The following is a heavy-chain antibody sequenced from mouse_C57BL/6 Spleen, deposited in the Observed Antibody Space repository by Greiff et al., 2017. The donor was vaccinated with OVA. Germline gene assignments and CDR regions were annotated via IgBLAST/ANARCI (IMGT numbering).Heavy chain of an antibody. V-gene: IGHV5-4*01. CDR3: ARDKDYDGRDYAMDY. CDR1: GFTFSSYA. D-gene: IGHD2-4*01. CDR2: ISDGGSYT. J-gene: IGHJ4*01. Sequence: EVKVVESGGGLVKPGGSLKLSCAASGFTFSSYAMSWVRPTPEKRLEWVATISDGGSYTYYPDNVKGRFTISRENAKNNLYLQMSHLKAEDTAMYYGARDKDYDGRDYAMDYWGQGTSVTVSA.